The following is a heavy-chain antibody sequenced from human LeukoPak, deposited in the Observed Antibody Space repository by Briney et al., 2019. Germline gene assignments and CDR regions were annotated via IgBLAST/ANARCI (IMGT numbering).Heavy chain of an antibody. V-gene: IGHV6-1*01. CDR1: GDSVSSISAA. J-gene: IGHJ4*02. CDR3: ARDGGASLSTFDY. CDR2: TYYRSKWYN. Sequence: SQTLSLTCAISGDSVSSISAAWNWIRQSPSRGLEWLGRTYYRSKWYNDYAESVKSRIIINQDTSKNQYSLHLNSVTPEDTAVYYCARDGGASLSTFDYWGQGTLVTVSS. D-gene: IGHD2/OR15-2a*01.